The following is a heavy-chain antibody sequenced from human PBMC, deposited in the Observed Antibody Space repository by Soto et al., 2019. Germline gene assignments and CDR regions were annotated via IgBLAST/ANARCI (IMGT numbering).Heavy chain of an antibody. V-gene: IGHV3-33*01. CDR3: ARGGNGITFGGVIVHNPYYFDY. D-gene: IGHD3-16*02. CDR1: GFTFSSYG. J-gene: IGHJ4*02. Sequence: GGSLRLSCAASGFTFSSYGMHWVRQAPGKGLEWVAVIWYDGSNKYYADSVKGRFTISRDNSKNTLYLQMNSLRAEDTAVYYCARGGNGITFGGVIVHNPYYFDYWGQGTLVTVSS. CDR2: IWYDGSNK.